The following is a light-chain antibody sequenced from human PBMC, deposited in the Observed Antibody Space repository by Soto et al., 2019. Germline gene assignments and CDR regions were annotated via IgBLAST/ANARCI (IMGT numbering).Light chain of an antibody. Sequence: DIVMTQSPDSLAVSLGEGATINCKSTQSVFYSSTNKNYLAWYQQKPGQSPKLLIYWASTREIGVPDRFSGSGSGTDFTLTISSLQAEDVAVYYCQQYYSTPYTFGQGTKLEIK. CDR3: QQYYSTPYT. CDR2: WAS. V-gene: IGKV4-1*01. J-gene: IGKJ2*01. CDR1: QSVFYSSTNKNY.